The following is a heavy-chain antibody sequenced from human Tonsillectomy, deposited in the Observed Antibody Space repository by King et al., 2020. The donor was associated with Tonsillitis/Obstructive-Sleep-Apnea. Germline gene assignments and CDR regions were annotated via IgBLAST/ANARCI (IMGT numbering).Heavy chain of an antibody. V-gene: IGHV3-11*05. CDR3: ARRINYLYYMDV. J-gene: IGHJ6*03. D-gene: IGHD1-1*01. CDR2: ISSSSTYT. CDR1: GFTFTDYY. Sequence: VQLVESGEGLVKPGGSLRLSCAVSGFTFTDYYMTWIRQAPGQGLEWISYISSSSTYTNYADSVKGRFTVSRDNAKNSLYLQMSSLRAEDTATYYCARRINYLYYMDVWGEGTTVTVSS.